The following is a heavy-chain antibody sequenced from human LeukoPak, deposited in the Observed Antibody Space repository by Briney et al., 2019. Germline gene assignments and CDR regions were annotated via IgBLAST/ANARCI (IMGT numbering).Heavy chain of an antibody. Sequence: PGGSLRLSGAASGSTFSSFARSWVRRAQGQGLQWVSAISGDADLTFYADSVKGRFTISRANSKNTVYLQMTFLKAEDTAVYYCAKSRNDGGSLDYWGQGTLVTVSS. V-gene: IGHV3-23*01. CDR1: GSTFSSFA. CDR2: ISGDADLT. D-gene: IGHD3-16*01. J-gene: IGHJ4*02. CDR3: AKSRNDGGSLDY.